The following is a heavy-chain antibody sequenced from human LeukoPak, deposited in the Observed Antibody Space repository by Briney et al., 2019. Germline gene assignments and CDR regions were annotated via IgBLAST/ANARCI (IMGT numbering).Heavy chain of an antibody. Sequence: GGSLRLSCAASGFTFSTYGMHWVRQAPGKGLEWVAGISYDGSNEYYADSVKGRFTISRDNSKNTLYLQMSSLRAEDTAVYYCAKEFNRGLPDYWGQGTLVTVPS. CDR1: GFTFSTYG. V-gene: IGHV3-30*18. CDR3: AKEFNRGLPDY. J-gene: IGHJ4*02. D-gene: IGHD2-21*01. CDR2: ISYDGSNE.